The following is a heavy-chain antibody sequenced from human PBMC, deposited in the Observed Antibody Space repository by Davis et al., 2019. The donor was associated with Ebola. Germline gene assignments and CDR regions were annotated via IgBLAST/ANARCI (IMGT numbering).Heavy chain of an antibody. CDR2: ISGSGGST. D-gene: IGHD3-16*02. J-gene: IGHJ3*02. CDR3: AKGVRLGELSLLCAFDI. Sequence: GESLKISCAASGFTFSSYAMHWVRQAPGKGLEWVAVISGSGGSTYYADSVKGRFTISRDNSKNTLYLQMNSLRAEDTAVYYCAKGVRLGELSLLCAFDIWGQGTMVTVSS. CDR1: GFTFSSYA. V-gene: IGHV3-23*01.